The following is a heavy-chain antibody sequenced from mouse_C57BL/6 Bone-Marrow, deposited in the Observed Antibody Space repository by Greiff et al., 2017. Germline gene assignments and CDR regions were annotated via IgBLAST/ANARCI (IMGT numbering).Heavy chain of an antibody. D-gene: IGHD2-5*01. CDR1: GYTFTSYW. J-gene: IGHJ3*01. CDR2: INPSSGYT. CDR3: AKWDYSNPFAY. V-gene: IGHV1-7*01. Sequence: VQLQESGAELAKPGASVKLSCKASGYTFTSYWMHWVKQRPGQGLEWIGYINPSSGYTKYNQKFKDKATLTADKSSSTAYMQLSSLTYGDSAVYYCAKWDYSNPFAYWGQGTLVTVSA.